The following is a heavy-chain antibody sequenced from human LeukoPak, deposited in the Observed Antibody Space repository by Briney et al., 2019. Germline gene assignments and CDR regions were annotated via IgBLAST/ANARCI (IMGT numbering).Heavy chain of an antibody. V-gene: IGHV1-24*01. J-gene: IGHJ5*02. CDR1: GYTLTELS. Sequence: ASVKASCKVSGYTLTELSMHWVRQAPGKGLEWMGGFDPEDGETIYAQKFQGRVTMTEDTSTDTAYMELSSLRSEDTAVYYCATIITIFGVVKSNWFDPWGQGTLVTVSS. D-gene: IGHD3-3*01. CDR2: FDPEDGET. CDR3: ATIITIFGVVKSNWFDP.